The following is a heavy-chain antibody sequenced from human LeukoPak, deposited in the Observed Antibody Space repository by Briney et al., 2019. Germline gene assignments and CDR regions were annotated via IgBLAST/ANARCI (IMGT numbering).Heavy chain of an antibody. J-gene: IGHJ4*02. CDR1: GGSICSSSYY. D-gene: IGHD3-22*01. V-gene: IGHV4-39*07. CDR3: ARKPIVNSAWYYFDY. Sequence: PSETLSLTCTVSGGSICSSSYYWGWIRQPLGKGLEWIGSVYYTGASYYNPSLKSRVTISIDTSKNQFSLKLSSVTAADTAVYYCARKPIVNSAWYYFDYWGQGTLVTVSS. CDR2: VYYTGAS.